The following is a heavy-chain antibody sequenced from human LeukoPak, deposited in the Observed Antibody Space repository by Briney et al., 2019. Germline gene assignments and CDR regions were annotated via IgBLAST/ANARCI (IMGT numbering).Heavy chain of an antibody. D-gene: IGHD3-22*01. V-gene: IGHV1-46*01. CDR1: GYTFTSYY. CDR2: INPSGGST. CDR3: ARAIPLYYYDSSGYSPDFDY. J-gene: IGHJ4*02. Sequence: GASVKVSCKASGYTFTSYYMHWVRQAPGQGLEWMGIINPSGGSTSYAQKFQSRVTMTRDTSTSTVYMELSSLRSEDTAVYYCARAIPLYYYDSSGYSPDFDYWGQGTLVTVSS.